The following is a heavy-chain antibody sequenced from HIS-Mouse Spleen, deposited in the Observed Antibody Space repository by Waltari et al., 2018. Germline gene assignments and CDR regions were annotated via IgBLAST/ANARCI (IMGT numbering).Heavy chain of an antibody. CDR1: GYTFTSYD. Sequence: QVQLVQSGAEVKKPGASVKVSCKASGYTFTSYDINWVRQATGQGLEGMRWINTNSGNTGYARKFQGSVTMTMNTSISTAYMELSSLRSEDTAVYYCARGHDYSNYFDYWGQGTLVTVSS. CDR3: ARGHDYSNYFDY. J-gene: IGHJ4*02. D-gene: IGHD4-4*01. CDR2: INTNSGNT. V-gene: IGHV1-8*01.